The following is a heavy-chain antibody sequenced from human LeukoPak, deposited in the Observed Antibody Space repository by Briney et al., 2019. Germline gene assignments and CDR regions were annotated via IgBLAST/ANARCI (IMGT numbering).Heavy chain of an antibody. J-gene: IGHJ6*02. CDR1: GYTFTNYG. CDR2: ISAYNGNT. CDR3: AREVGATKDYYYYYGMDV. Sequence: ASVTVSCKASGYTFTNYGISWVRQAPGQGLEWVGWISAYNGNTNYAQKLQGRVTMTTDTSTSTAYMELRSLRSDDTAVYYCAREVGATKDYYYYYGMDVWGQGTTVTVSS. V-gene: IGHV1-18*01. D-gene: IGHD1-26*01.